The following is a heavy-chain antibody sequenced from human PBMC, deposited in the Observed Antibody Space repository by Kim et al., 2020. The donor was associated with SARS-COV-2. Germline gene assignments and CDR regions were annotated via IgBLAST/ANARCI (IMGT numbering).Heavy chain of an antibody. J-gene: IGHJ5*02. CDR3: ARDVSYSGYLEWFDP. V-gene: IGHV4-38-2*02. Sequence: SETLSLTCTVSGYSISSGYYWGWIRQPPGKGLEWIGSIYHSGSTYYNPSLKSRVTISVDTSKNQFSLKLSSVTAADTAVYYCARDVSYSGYLEWFDPWGQGTLVTVSS. CDR2: IYHSGST. CDR1: GYSISSGYY. D-gene: IGHD5-12*01.